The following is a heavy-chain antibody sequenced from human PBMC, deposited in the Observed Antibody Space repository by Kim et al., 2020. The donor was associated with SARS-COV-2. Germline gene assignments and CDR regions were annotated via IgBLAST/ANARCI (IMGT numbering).Heavy chain of an antibody. CDR2: ISSSSSYI. V-gene: IGHV3-21*01. CDR1: GFTFSSYS. J-gene: IGHJ3*02. CDR3: ASDFPEIFGVVYAFDI. Sequence: GGSLRLSCAASGFTFSSYSMNWVRQAPGKGLEWVSSISSSSSYIYYADSVKGRFTISRDNAKNSLYLQMNSLRAEDTAVYYCASDFPEIFGVVYAFDIWGQGTMVTVSS. D-gene: IGHD3-3*01.